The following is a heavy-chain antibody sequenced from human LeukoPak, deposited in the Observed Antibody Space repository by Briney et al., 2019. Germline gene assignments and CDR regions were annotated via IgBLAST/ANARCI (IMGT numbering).Heavy chain of an antibody. J-gene: IGHJ3*02. CDR2: INPSGGST. CDR1: GYTFPSYD. V-gene: IGHV1-46*01. CDR3: ARDSGYSYDSIYGAFDI. Sequence: ASVKDSCKASGYTFPSYDMHWVRQAPGQGREWTGIINPSGGSTSYGQKLQGIVTMTRDTSTSTVYMELSSLRSEDTAVYYCARDSGYSYDSIYGAFDIWGQGTMVTVSS. D-gene: IGHD5-18*01.